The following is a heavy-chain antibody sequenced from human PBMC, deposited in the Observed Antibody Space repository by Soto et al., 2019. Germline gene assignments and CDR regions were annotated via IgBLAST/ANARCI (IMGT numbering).Heavy chain of an antibody. J-gene: IGHJ4*02. D-gene: IGHD3-10*01. Sequence: QVQLVESGGGVVQPGRSLRLSCAASGFTFSSYGMHWVRQAPGKGLEWVAVIWYDGSNKYYADSVKGRFTIARDNSKNTLYLQMNSLRAEDTAVYYCARDSGGSVDYWGQGTLVTVSS. CDR2: IWYDGSNK. V-gene: IGHV3-33*01. CDR1: GFTFSSYG. CDR3: ARDSGGSVDY.